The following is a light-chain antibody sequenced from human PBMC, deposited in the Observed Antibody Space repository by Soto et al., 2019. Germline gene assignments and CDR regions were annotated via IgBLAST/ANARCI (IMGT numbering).Light chain of an antibody. Sequence: DIQMTQSPSSLSASVGDRVTITCRASQGMSNYLAWYQQKPGKVPKLLIYAASTLQSGVPSRFSGSGSGTDFTLTISSLQPEDVATYYCQNYNSPPLTFGGGTKVEI. J-gene: IGKJ4*01. CDR3: QNYNSPPLT. V-gene: IGKV1-27*01. CDR2: AAS. CDR1: QGMSNY.